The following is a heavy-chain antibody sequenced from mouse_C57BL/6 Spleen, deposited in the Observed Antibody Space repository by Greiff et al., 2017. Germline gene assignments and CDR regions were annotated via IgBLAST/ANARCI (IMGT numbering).Heavy chain of an antibody. J-gene: IGHJ3*01. CDR1: GFTFSDYG. CDR2: ISSGSSTI. CDR3: ARDYGSRVPGWFAY. Sequence: EVKVVESGGGLVKPGGSLKLSCAASGFTFSDYGMHWVRQAPEKGLEWVAYISSGSSTIYYADTVKGRFTISRDNAKNTLFLQMTSLRSEDTAMYYCARDYGSRVPGWFAYWGQGTLVTVSA. D-gene: IGHD1-1*01. V-gene: IGHV5-17*01.